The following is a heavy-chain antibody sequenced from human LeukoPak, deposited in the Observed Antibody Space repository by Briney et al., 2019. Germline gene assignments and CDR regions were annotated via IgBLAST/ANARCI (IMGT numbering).Heavy chain of an antibody. Sequence: GGSLRLSCADSGFTFSSYTMNWVRQAPGKGLEWVSSISSSSTYIYYADSAKGRFTISRDSAKNSLYLQMNNLRVEDTALYFCAREVRGPTAPHYFYYGMDVWGQGTTVTVSS. CDR3: AREVRGPTAPHYFYYGMDV. CDR1: GFTFSSYT. J-gene: IGHJ6*02. V-gene: IGHV3-21*01. D-gene: IGHD3-10*01. CDR2: ISSSSTYI.